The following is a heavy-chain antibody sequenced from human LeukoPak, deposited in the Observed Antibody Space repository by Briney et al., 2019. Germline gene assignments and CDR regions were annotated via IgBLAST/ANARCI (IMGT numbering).Heavy chain of an antibody. V-gene: IGHV1-46*01. CDR2: ITPNIGST. CDR1: GDTFTSYY. J-gene: IGHJ6*03. Sequence: ASVKVSCKASGDTFTSYYIHWMRQAPGQGLEWLGMITPNIGSTTYAQQFQGRITMTSDKSPSTVYIGLSSLRVEKTGLYFCVRTEYHYYYMDVWGKGTTVTVSS. CDR3: VRTEYHYYYMDV.